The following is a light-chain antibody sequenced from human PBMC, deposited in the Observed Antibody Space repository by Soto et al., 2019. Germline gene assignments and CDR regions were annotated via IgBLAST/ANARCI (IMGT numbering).Light chain of an antibody. CDR2: RAS. Sequence: DIQMTQSPSTLSASVGDRVTITCRASQSIGSSLAWYQQKPGKAPKLLIYRASTLEDGVPSSFSGSGSGAEFSLTISSLQPDDFATYYCQQYCGYSPYTFGQGTKLEI. CDR3: QQYCGYSPYT. V-gene: IGKV1-5*03. J-gene: IGKJ2*01. CDR1: QSIGSS.